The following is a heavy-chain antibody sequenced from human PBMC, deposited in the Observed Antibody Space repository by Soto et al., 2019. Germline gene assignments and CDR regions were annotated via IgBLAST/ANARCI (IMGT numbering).Heavy chain of an antibody. CDR3: ARDYIAAADTTPYYYYYYGMDV. Sequence: SETLSLTCTVSGGSISSYYWSWIRQPPGKGLEWIGYIYYSGSTNYNPSLKSRVTISVDTSKNQFSLKLSSVTAADTAVYYCARDYIAAADTTPYYYYYYGMDVWGQGTTVTVSS. CDR1: GGSISSYY. J-gene: IGHJ6*02. CDR2: IYYSGST. D-gene: IGHD6-13*01. V-gene: IGHV4-59*01.